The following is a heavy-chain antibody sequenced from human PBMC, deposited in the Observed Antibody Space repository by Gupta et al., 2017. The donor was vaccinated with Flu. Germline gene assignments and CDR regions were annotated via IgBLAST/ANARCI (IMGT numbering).Heavy chain of an antibody. D-gene: IGHD3-9*01. CDR3: ARDRRDLDKGYYYYYMDV. V-gene: IGHV3-11*01. CDR1: GFPFSDYF. Sequence: QLVQSGGGLVNPGGSLGLSCVASGFPFSDYFMRRTPQAPGKGPEWVAYISSSGRNVYYADSVEGRFTVTRDNARNSVFLHMHNLGPQDTATYYCARDRRDLDKGYYYYYMDVWGKGATVTVSS. J-gene: IGHJ6*03. CDR2: ISSSGRNV.